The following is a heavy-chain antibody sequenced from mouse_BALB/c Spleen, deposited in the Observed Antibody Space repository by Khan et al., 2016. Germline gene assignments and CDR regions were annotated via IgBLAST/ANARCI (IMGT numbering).Heavy chain of an antibody. J-gene: IGHJ4*01. D-gene: IGHD2-3*01. CDR3: ERYEGKYYERDY. CDR1: GYAFTNYL. V-gene: IGHV1-54*01. CDR2: INPCSGGT. Sequence: QVQLQQSGAELVRPGTSVKVSCKASGYAFTNYLIEWVKQRPGQGLEWIGVINPCSGGTNYNEKFKGTAPLTADTSSSTAYMQLSSLTSDDSAGYFGERYEGKYYERDYWGKGTSVTVS.